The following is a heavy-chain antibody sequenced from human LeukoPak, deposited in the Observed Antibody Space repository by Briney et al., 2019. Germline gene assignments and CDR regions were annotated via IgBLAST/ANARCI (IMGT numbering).Heavy chain of an antibody. V-gene: IGHV3-23*01. CDR2: IGGSDDST. J-gene: IGHJ4*02. CDR3: AKGLVFHDNYFDN. Sequence: PGDSLRLSCVASVFSFSTYAMNWVRQVPAKGLEWVSTIGGSDDSTSYADSVKGRFTISSDFSKNTLYLQMNSLRAEDTAVYFCAKGLVFHDNYFDNWGQGTLVTVSS. CDR1: VFSFSTYA. D-gene: IGHD5/OR15-5a*01.